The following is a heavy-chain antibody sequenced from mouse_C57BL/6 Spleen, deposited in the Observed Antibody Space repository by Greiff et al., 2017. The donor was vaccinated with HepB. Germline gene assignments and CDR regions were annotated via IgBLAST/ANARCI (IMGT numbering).Heavy chain of an antibody. CDR2: IYPGDGDT. V-gene: IGHV1-80*01. CDR3: GLGRNAMDY. CDR1: GYAFSSYW. Sequence: VQLQQSGAELVKPGASVKISCKASGYAFSSYWMNWVKQRPGKGLEWIGQIYPGDGDTNYNGNFKCKATLTADKSSSKAYMQLSSLTTEDSAVYFCGLGRNAMDYWGQGTSVTVSS. J-gene: IGHJ4*01. D-gene: IGHD4-1*01.